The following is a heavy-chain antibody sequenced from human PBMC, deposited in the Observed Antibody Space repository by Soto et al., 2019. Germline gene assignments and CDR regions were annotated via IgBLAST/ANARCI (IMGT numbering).Heavy chain of an antibody. CDR3: ARGHDSYRHYGMDV. J-gene: IGHJ6*02. V-gene: IGHV4-34*01. D-gene: IGHD3-16*02. Sequence: SETLSISGAVYVGSFSGYYWSWIRQPPGKGLEWIGEINHSGSTNYNPSLKSRVTISVDTSKNQFSLKLSSVTAADTAVYYCARGHDSYRHYGMDVWGQGTTVTVSS. CDR2: INHSGST. CDR1: VGSFSGYY.